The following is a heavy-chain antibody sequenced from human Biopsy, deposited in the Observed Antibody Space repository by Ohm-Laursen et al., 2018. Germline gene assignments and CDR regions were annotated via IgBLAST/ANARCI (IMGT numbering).Heavy chain of an antibody. CDR1: GFTFADYA. V-gene: IGHV3-9*01. CDR3: AKDRDTGKYYFYYGMDV. D-gene: IGHD5-18*01. Sequence: RSLRLSCAASGFTFADYAMHWVRHAPGKGLEWVSGISWNSDSIGYADSVKGRFTISRDNAKKSLYLQMNSLRAEDTALYYCAKDRDTGKYYFYYGMDVWGQGTTVTVSS. J-gene: IGHJ6*02. CDR2: ISWNSDSI.